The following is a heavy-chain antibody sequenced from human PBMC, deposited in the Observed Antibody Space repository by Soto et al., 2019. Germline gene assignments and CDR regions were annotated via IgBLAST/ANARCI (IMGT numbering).Heavy chain of an antibody. Sequence: PSETLSLTCTVSGGSISSYYGSWIRQPAGKGLEWIGRIYTSGSTNYNPSLKSRVTMSVDTSKNQFSLKLSSVTAADTAVYYCARSADTAMVNYYYYYGMDVWGQGTTVTVSS. J-gene: IGHJ6*02. CDR1: GGSISSYY. D-gene: IGHD5-18*01. CDR2: IYTSGST. CDR3: ARSADTAMVNYYYYYGMDV. V-gene: IGHV4-4*07.